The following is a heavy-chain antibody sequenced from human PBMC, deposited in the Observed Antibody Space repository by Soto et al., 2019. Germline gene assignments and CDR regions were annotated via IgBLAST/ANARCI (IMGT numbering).Heavy chain of an antibody. V-gene: IGHV1-69*13. Sequence: GASVKVSCKASGGTFSSYAISWVRQAPGQGLEWMGGIIPIFGTANYAQKFQGRVTITADESTSTAYMELSSLRSEDTAVYYCATAAYSTSWYDFWGQGTLGTVSS. CDR3: ATAAYSTSWYDF. CDR1: GGTFSSYA. CDR2: IIPIFGTA. J-gene: IGHJ5*01. D-gene: IGHD6-13*01.